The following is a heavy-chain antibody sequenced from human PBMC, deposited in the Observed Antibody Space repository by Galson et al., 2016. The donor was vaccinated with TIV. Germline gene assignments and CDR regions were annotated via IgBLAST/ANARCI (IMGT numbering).Heavy chain of an antibody. CDR3: ARGEESPLVASKPFDF. D-gene: IGHD2-21*01. Sequence: SLRLSCAASGFTFSFYWMHWVRQAPGKGLVWLSRINSDGSTTTYVDSVEGRFTISRDNAKNTLYLQMNSLRAEDTAIYYCARGEESPLVASKPFDFWGQGALVTVSS. V-gene: IGHV3-74*03. CDR2: INSDGSTT. J-gene: IGHJ4*02. CDR1: GFTFSFYW.